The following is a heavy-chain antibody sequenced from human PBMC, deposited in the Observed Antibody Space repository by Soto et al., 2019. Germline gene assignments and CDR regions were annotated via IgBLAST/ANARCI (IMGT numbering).Heavy chain of an antibody. CDR1: GGSISGYY. Sequence: SETLSLTCTVSGGSISGYYWSWIRQPPGKGLEWIGYIYYSGSTNYNPSLKSRVTISVDTSKNQFSLKLSSVTAADTAVYYCARVMGLGTGTQGVDYWGQGTLVTVSS. J-gene: IGHJ4*02. V-gene: IGHV4-59*01. CDR2: IYYSGST. D-gene: IGHD1-1*01. CDR3: ARVMGLGTGTQGVDY.